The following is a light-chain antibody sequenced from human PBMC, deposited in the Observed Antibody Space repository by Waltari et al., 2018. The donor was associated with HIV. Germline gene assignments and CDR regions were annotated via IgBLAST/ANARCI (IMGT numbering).Light chain of an antibody. CDR1: SSSVDTF. J-gene: IGLJ1*01. CDR3: CSHAGNFIFA. V-gene: IGLV2-11*01. Sequence: QSALTQPHSVSGSPGQSLTISCTGSSSSVDTFVSWYQQHPGNAPKVIIYDVNQRPSGVPDRFSGSKSGNTAFLTISGLQAEDEAEYHCCSHAGNFIFAFGSGTKVTVL. CDR2: DVN.